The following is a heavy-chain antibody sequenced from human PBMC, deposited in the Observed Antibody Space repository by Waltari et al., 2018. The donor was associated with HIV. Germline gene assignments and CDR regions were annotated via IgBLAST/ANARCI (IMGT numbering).Heavy chain of an antibody. CDR3: VKDVTVTHYGDYYSGLDV. CDR2: IDSDGRVR. V-gene: IGHV3-74*02. J-gene: IGHJ6*02. Sequence: VESGGTPVQPGGSLRLSCKASGFVFGSHWMRWVRQRPGKGLIWVSRIDSDGRVRVYADTVKGRFTISRDNTKNTLFLEMKSLRVEDSGIYHCVKDVTVTHYGDYYSGLDVWGRGTTVTV. CDR1: GFVFGSHW. D-gene: IGHD3-10*01.